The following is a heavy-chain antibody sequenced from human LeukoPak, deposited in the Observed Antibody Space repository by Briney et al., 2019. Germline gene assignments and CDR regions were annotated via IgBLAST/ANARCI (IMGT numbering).Heavy chain of an antibody. V-gene: IGHV4-34*01. Sequence: SETLSLTCAVYGGSFSGYYWSWIRQPPGKGLEWIGEINHSGSTNYNPSLKSRVTISVDTSKNQFSLKLSSVTAADTAVYYCARAIAVAGFGSYYYYYYMDVWGKGTTVTVSS. CDR2: INHSGST. J-gene: IGHJ6*03. CDR3: ARAIAVAGFGSYYYYYYMDV. D-gene: IGHD6-19*01. CDR1: GGSFSGYY.